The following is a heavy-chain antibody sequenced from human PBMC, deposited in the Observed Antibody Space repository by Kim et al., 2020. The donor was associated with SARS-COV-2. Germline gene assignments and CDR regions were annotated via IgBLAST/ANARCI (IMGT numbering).Heavy chain of an antibody. D-gene: IGHD2-21*02. Sequence: GGSLRLSCAASGFTFSSYAMSWVRQAPGKGLEWVSAISGSGGSTYYADSVKGRFTISRDNSKNTLYLQMNSLRAEDTAVYYCAKGSPLIVVVTAGVGATDYFDCWGQGTLVTVSS. CDR1: GFTFSSYA. J-gene: IGHJ4*02. V-gene: IGHV3-23*01. CDR2: ISGSGGST. CDR3: AKGSPLIVVVTAGVGATDYFDC.